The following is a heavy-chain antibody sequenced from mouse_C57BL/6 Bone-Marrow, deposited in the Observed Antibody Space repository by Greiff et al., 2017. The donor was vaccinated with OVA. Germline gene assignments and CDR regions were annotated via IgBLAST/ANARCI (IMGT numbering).Heavy chain of an antibody. D-gene: IGHD2-5*01. CDR3: ARSDYYSNYVVAD. CDR2: IHPSDSDT. CDR1: GYTFTSYW. Sequence: QVQLQQPGAELVKPGASVKVSCKASGYTFTSYWMHWVKQRPGQGLEWIGRIHPSDSDTNYNQKFKGKATLTVDTSSSTAYMQLSSLTSEDSAVYYCARSDYYSNYVVADWGQGTLVTVSA. V-gene: IGHV1-74*01. J-gene: IGHJ3*01.